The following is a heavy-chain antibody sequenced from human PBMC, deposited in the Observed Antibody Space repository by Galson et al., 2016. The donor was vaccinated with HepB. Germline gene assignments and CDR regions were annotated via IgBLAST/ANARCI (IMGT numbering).Heavy chain of an antibody. J-gene: IGHJ4*01. Sequence: SVKVSCKASGYRFPTYGISWVRQAPGQGLEWLGWISANSGNTIYAQKFQDRVTMTRDTSASTVYMDLRSLRSDDTAVYYCARDVQFRFDYWGQEPWSPSPQ. D-gene: IGHD4-11*01. CDR2: ISANSGNT. CDR3: ARDVQFRFDY. CDR1: GYRFPTYG. V-gene: IGHV1-18*04.